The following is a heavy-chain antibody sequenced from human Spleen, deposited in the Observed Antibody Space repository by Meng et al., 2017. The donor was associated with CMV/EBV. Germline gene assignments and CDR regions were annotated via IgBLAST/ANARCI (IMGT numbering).Heavy chain of an antibody. V-gene: IGHV3-43*01. CDR3: ARDRWPMEHFYYGMDV. Sequence: GESLKISCAVSGFTFKDYTMHWVRQAPGKGLEWVSLITWDGGTTYYADSVKGRFTVFRDNAKNSLYLQMNSLRADDTAVYYCARDRWPMEHFYYGMDVWGQGTTVTVSS. J-gene: IGHJ6*02. CDR2: ITWDGGTT. D-gene: IGHD1-1*01. CDR1: GFTFKDYT.